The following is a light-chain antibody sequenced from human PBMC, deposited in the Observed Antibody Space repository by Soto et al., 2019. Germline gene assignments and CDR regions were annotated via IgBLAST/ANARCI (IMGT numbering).Light chain of an antibody. CDR1: QGVSAY. J-gene: IGKJ2*01. CDR2: AAS. CDR3: QQSYKTPHT. V-gene: IGKV1-39*01. Sequence: DIQMTQSPSSLSASVGDRVTITCRASQGVSAYLLWYQHRQGTAPTLLIYAASNFLSGVQSRFNGSGSGTNFTLTISSLQPEDFATYYCQQSYKTPHTFGQGTKLEPK.